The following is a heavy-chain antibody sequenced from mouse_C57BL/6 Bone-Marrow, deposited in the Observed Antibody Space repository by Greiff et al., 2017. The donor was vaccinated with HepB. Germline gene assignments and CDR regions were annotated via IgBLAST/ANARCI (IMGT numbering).Heavy chain of an antibody. CDR1: GYTFTDYY. Sequence: EVKLMESGPVLVKPGASVKMSCKASGYTFTDYYMNWVKQSHGKSLEWIGVINPYNGGTSYNQKFKGKATLTVDKSSSTAYMELNSLTSEDSAVYYCAAYYSNFDYWGQGTTLTVSS. J-gene: IGHJ2*01. D-gene: IGHD2-5*01. V-gene: IGHV1-19*01. CDR3: AAYYSNFDY. CDR2: INPYNGGT.